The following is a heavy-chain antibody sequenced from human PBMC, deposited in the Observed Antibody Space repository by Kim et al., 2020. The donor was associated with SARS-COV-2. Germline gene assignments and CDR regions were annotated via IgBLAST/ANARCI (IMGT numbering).Heavy chain of an antibody. V-gene: IGHV4-34*01. D-gene: IGHD3-3*01. CDR3: ARAPVFGVVIIPLYYYGMDV. CDR1: GGSFSGYY. J-gene: IGHJ6*02. Sequence: SETLSLTCAVYGGSFSGYYWSWIRQPPGKGLEWIGEINHSGSTNYNPSLKSRVTISVDTSKNQFSLKLSSVTAADTAVYYCARAPVFGVVIIPLYYYGMDVWGQGTTVTVSS. CDR2: INHSGST.